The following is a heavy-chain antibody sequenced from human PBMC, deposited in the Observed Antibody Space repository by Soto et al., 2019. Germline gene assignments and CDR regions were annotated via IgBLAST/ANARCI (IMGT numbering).Heavy chain of an antibody. D-gene: IGHD3-10*01. V-gene: IGHV4-34*01. Sequence: SETLSLTCAVYGASFSGYYWTWIRQPPGKGLEWIGEINRSGGTNHNPSLKSRVTMSVDTSTNQFSLKLTSVTAADTAVYYCARDHGSRYYYGSGSPTWGQGTLVTVSS. CDR1: GASFSGYY. CDR3: ARDHGSRYYYGSGSPT. J-gene: IGHJ5*02. CDR2: INRSGGT.